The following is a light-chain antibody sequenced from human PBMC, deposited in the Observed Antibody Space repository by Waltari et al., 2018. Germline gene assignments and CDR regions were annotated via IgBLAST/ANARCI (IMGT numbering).Light chain of an antibody. J-gene: IGKJ1*01. V-gene: IGKV3-20*01. CDR3: QHYVRLPVT. CDR2: GAS. CDR1: QSVGRS. Sequence: EIVLTQSPGTLSLSPGERATLSCRASQSVGRSLAWYQQKPGQAPRLLIYGASSRATGVPDRFSGSGSGTDFSLTISRLEPEDFAVYYCQHYVRLPVTFGQGTKVEIK.